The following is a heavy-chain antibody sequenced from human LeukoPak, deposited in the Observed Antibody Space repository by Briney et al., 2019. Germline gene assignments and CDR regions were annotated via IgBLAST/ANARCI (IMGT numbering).Heavy chain of an antibody. J-gene: IGHJ4*02. D-gene: IGHD1-1*01. CDR3: ARGRSGTGYQFDY. V-gene: IGHV3-48*02. CDR1: GFTFSSYN. CDR2: IGSSSSTT. Sequence: GGSLRLSCAASGFTFSSYNINWVRQAPGKGLEWISYIGSSSSTTHYADSVKGRFTISRDNAYNSLYLQMNSLRDEDTAVYYCARGRSGTGYQFDYWGQGTLVTVSS.